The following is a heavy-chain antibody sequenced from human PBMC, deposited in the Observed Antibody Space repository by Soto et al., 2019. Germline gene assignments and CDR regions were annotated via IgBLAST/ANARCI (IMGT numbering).Heavy chain of an antibody. D-gene: IGHD3-9*01. CDR3: ARSFNDWTTYFDY. V-gene: IGHV3-53*01. CDR2: LYTGGSA. CDR1: GFSVTYHY. J-gene: IGHJ4*02. Sequence: GGSLRLSCAASGFSVTYHYMTWVRQAPGKGLEWVSVLYTGGSAYYGDSVKGRFTISRDSSTNTLYLQMNSLKVGDTAFYFCARSFNDWTTYFDYWSEGTLVTVSS.